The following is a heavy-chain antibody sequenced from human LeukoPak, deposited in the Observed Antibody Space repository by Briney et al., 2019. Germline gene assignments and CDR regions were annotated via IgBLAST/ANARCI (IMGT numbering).Heavy chain of an antibody. CDR1: GGSISSSSYY. D-gene: IGHD1-26*01. J-gene: IGHJ4*02. Sequence: SETLSLTCTVSGGSISSSSYYWGWIRQPPGKGLEWIGSIYYSGSTYYNPSLKGRVTISVDTSKNQFSLKLSSVTAADTAVYYCARERYSGSYYVDYWGQGTLVTVSS. V-gene: IGHV4-39*07. CDR3: ARERYSGSYYVDY. CDR2: IYYSGST.